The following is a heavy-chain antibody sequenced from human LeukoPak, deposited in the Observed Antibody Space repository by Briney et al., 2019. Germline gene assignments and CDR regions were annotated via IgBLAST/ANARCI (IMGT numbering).Heavy chain of an antibody. V-gene: IGHV4-38-2*02. CDR1: GYSISSGYY. Sequence: SETLSLTCTVSGYSISSGYYWGWIRQPPGRGLEWIGSIYHSGSTYYNPSLKSRVTISVDTSKNQFSLELSSVTAADTAVYYCARSTPDWFDPWGQGTLVTVSS. CDR3: ARSTPDWFDP. J-gene: IGHJ5*02. CDR2: IYHSGST.